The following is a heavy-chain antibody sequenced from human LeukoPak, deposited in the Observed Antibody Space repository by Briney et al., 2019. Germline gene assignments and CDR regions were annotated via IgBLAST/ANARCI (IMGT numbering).Heavy chain of an antibody. CDR2: IYYSGST. CDR1: GGSISSGGYY. D-gene: IGHD5-18*01. CDR3: PRAVDTAMVRTSFDY. J-gene: IGHJ4*02. V-gene: IGHV4-31*03. Sequence: SQTLSLTCTVSGGSISSGGYYWSWLRQHPGKGLEWIGYIYYSGSTYYNPSLKSRVTISGYTSKNQFSLKLSSVTAADTAVYYCPRAVDTAMVRTSFDYGGQGTLVTVSS.